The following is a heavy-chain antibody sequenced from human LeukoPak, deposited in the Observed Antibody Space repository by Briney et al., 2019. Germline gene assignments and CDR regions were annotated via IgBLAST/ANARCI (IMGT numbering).Heavy chain of an antibody. CDR2: INPNSGGT. D-gene: IGHD3-22*01. J-gene: IGHJ4*02. V-gene: IGHV1-2*02. CDR1: GYTFTGYY. Sequence: ASVKVSCKASGYTFTGYYMHWVRQATGQGLEWMGWINPNSGGTNYAQKFQGRVTMTRDTSISTAYMELSRLRSDDTAVYYCARGYDSSGTVDYWGQGTLVTVSS. CDR3: ARGYDSSGTVDY.